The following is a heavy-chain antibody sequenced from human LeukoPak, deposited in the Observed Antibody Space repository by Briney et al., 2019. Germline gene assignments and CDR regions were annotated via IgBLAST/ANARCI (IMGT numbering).Heavy chain of an antibody. V-gene: IGHV6-1*01. CDR3: ARGRVTMTIAARPYFFDY. CDR2: TYFRSKWYN. D-gene: IGHD4-17*01. CDR1: GDSVSSKSAA. J-gene: IGHJ4*02. Sequence: SQTLSLTCAISGDSVSSKSAAWNWLRQSPSRGLEWLGRTYFRSKWYNDYATSVKSRLTVNPDTTKNLFSLQLSSVTPEDTAVYYCARGRVTMTIAARPYFFDYWGQGALVTVSS.